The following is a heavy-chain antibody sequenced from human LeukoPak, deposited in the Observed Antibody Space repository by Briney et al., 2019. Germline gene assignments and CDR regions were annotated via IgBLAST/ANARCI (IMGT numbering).Heavy chain of an antibody. CDR1: GFTFSNSA. J-gene: IGHJ4*02. CDR2: IGDSARIT. V-gene: IGHV3-23*01. CDR3: ARIAARLTLGDRTSGPCDY. D-gene: IGHD3-16*01. Sequence: GGSLRLSCVASGFTFSNSAMTWVRQAPGKGLEWVSTIGDSARITYYADSVRGRFTVSRDNSKNTVFLQMHSLRVDDTAFYYCARIAARLTLGDRTSGPCDYWGQGILVTVSS.